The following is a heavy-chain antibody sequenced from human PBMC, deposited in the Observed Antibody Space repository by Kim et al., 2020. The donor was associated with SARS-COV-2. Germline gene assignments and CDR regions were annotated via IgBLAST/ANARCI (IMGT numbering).Heavy chain of an antibody. CDR3: ARQRREWEVAYAHS. CDR1: DGSIIGYY. Sequence: SETLSLTCTVSDGSIIGYYWSWIRQPTGKGLEWIGYIYYSGSTNYNPSLKCRVTMSVDTSKNQFSLSLSSVTAAYTAVYYCARQRREWEVAYAHSW. J-gene: IGHJ5*01. V-gene: IGHV4-59*08. D-gene: IGHD1-26*01. CDR2: IYYSGST.